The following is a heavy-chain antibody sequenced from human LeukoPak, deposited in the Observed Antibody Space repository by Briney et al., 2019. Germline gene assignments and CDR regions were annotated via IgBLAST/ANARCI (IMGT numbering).Heavy chain of an antibody. V-gene: IGHV3-13*01. D-gene: IGHD5-24*01. CDR2: LGTAGDT. CDR1: GFILSNYA. CDR3: ARQSTPHGNFDY. Sequence: GGPLRLSCAASGFILSNYAMHWVRHPAGKGLEWVSALGTAGDTFYPGSVRGRFTISRDNAKKSLFLQMGSLRAEDTAIYYCARQSTPHGNFDYWGQGTLVTVSS. J-gene: IGHJ4*02.